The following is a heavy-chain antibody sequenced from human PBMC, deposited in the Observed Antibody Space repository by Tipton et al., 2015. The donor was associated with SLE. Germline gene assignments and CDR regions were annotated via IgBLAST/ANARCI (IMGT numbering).Heavy chain of an antibody. V-gene: IGHV4-38-2*01. J-gene: IGHJ2*01. CDR3: ARGGGNANWYFDL. CDR1: GDSLSSAYF. Sequence: GLVKPSETLSLTCVVSGDSLSSAYFWGWIRQPPGKGLEWIGSISHRGNTYYNPSLKSRVSISVDTSKNQFSLKLSSVTAADTAVYYCARGGGNANWYFDLWGRGTLVTVSS. CDR2: ISHRGNT. D-gene: IGHD4-23*01.